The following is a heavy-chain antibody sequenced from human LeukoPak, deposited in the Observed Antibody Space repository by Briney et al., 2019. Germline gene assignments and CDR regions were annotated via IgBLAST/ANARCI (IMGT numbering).Heavy chain of an antibody. J-gene: IGHJ4*02. Sequence: ASVKVSCKASGYTFTSYYMHWVRQAPGQGLEWMGIINPSGGSTSYAQKFQGRVTMTRDTSTSTVYMELSSLRSEDTAVYYCARVGIPVAGYSEPFDYWGQGTLDTVSS. V-gene: IGHV1-46*01. CDR1: GYTFTSYY. D-gene: IGHD6-19*01. CDR2: INPSGGST. CDR3: ARVGIPVAGYSEPFDY.